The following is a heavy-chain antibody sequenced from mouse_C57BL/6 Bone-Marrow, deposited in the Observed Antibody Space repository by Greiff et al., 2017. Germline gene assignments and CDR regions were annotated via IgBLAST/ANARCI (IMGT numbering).Heavy chain of an antibody. CDR2: ISSGGSSP. Sequence: EVMLVESGGDLVKPGGSLKLSCAASGFTFSSYGMSWVRQPPDKRLEWVATISSGGSSPYYPDSVKGRFTISRDNAKNTLYLQMSSLKSEDTAMYYCARRGIYYDYDWYFDVWGTGTTVTVSS. D-gene: IGHD2-4*01. CDR3: ARRGIYYDYDWYFDV. J-gene: IGHJ1*03. CDR1: GFTFSSYG. V-gene: IGHV5-6*02.